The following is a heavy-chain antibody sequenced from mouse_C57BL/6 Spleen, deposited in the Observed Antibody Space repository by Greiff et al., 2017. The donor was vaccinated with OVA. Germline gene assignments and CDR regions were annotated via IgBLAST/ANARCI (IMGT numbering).Heavy chain of an antibody. Sequence: EVKLMESGPGLVKPSQSLSLTCSVTGYSITSGYYWNWIRQFPGNKLEWMGYISYDGSNNYNPSLKNRISITRDTSKNQFFLKLNSVTTEDTATYYCARDERWLLRWGQGTTLTVSS. CDR2: ISYDGSN. V-gene: IGHV3-6*01. CDR3: ARDERWLLR. J-gene: IGHJ2*01. D-gene: IGHD2-3*01. CDR1: GYSITSGYY.